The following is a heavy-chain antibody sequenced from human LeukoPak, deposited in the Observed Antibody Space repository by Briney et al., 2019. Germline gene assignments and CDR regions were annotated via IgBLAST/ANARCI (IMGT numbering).Heavy chain of an antibody. CDR3: AREVYDSSGQGAYYFDY. CDR1: GFTVNSYE. CDR2: ISSSGSTI. J-gene: IGHJ4*02. D-gene: IGHD3-22*01. Sequence: TGGPLTLSGAPGGFTVNSYEMNWFGRDPGVWRKWVEFISSSGSTICYADSVKGRFTISRDNAKNSLYLQMNSLRAEDTAVYYCAREVYDSSGQGAYYFDYWGQGTLVTVSS. V-gene: IGHV3-48*03.